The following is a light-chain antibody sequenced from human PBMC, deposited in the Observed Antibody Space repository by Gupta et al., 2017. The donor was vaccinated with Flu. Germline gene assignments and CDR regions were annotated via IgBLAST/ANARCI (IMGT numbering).Light chain of an antibody. CDR1: SSDVGGYNY. CDR3: SSYTSSNTPSFYV. Sequence: QSALTQPASVSGSPGQSITISCTGTSSDVGGYNYVSWYQQHPGKAPKLMIYEVSNRPSGVSNRFSGSKSGNTASLTISGLQAEDEADYYCSSYTSSNTPSFYVFGTGTKVTVL. V-gene: IGLV2-14*01. J-gene: IGLJ1*01. CDR2: EVS.